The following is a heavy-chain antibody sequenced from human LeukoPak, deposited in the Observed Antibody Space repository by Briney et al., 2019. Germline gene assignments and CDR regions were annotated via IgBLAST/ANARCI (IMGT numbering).Heavy chain of an antibody. D-gene: IGHD2-2*01. J-gene: IGHJ4*02. CDR2: ISYDGNDK. CDR3: AKSTAPAGHYLDY. V-gene: IGHV3-30*18. Sequence: GGSLRLSCAASGFTFSTYGMQGVRQAPGKGLEGVAIISYDGNDKDYADSVRGRFTISRDNSKNTLYLQMNSLRGEDTAVYYCAKSTAPAGHYLDYWGQGILVTVSS. CDR1: GFTFSTYG.